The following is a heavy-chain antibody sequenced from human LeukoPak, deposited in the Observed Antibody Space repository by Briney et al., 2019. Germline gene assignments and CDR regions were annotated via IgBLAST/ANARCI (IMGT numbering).Heavy chain of an antibody. D-gene: IGHD3-3*01. V-gene: IGHV1-69*05. CDR2: IIPIFGTA. Sequence: SVKVSCKASGGTFSSYAISWVRQAPGQGLEWMGGIIPIFGTANYAQKFQGRVTIATDESTSTAYMELSSLRSEDTAVYYCARGNDFWSGYLRSAFDIWGQGTMVTVSS. CDR1: GGTFSSYA. CDR3: ARGNDFWSGYLRSAFDI. J-gene: IGHJ3*02.